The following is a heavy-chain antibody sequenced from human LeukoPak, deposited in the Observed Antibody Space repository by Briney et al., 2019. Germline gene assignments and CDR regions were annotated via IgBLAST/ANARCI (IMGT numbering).Heavy chain of an antibody. CDR1: GGSFSGYY. CDR2: INHSGST. J-gene: IGHJ4*02. D-gene: IGHD3-16*01. Sequence: SETLSLTCAVYGGSFSGYYWSWIRQPPGKGLEWTGEINHSGSTNYNPSLKSRVTISVDTSKNQFSLKLSSVTAADTAVYYCARRWGYDYVWGYWGQGTLVTVSS. CDR3: ARRWGYDYVWGY. V-gene: IGHV4-34*01.